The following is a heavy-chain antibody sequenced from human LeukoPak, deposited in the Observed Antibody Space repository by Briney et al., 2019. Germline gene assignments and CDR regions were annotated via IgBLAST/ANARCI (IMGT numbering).Heavy chain of an antibody. D-gene: IGHD2-8*01. CDR3: ARDRLGYCSNGVCYDYYYYGMDV. CDR2: IYYSGST. Sequence: SETLSLTCIVSGGSINSYYWSWTRQPPGKGLEWIGYIYYSGSTNYNPSLKSRVTISVDTSKNQFSLKLSSVTAADTAVYYCARDRLGYCSNGVCYDYYYYGMDVWGQGTTVTVSS. J-gene: IGHJ6*02. CDR1: GGSINSYY. V-gene: IGHV4-59*12.